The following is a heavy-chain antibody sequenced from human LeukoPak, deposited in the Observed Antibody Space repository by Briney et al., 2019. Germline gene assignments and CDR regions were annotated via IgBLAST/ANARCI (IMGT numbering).Heavy chain of an antibody. D-gene: IGHD7-27*01. V-gene: IGHV4-61*01. CDR2: IYYSGST. J-gene: IGHJ4*02. CDR1: GGSVSSDSYF. CDR3: ARRPTGDPKFDY. Sequence: SETLSLTCTVSGGSVSSDSYFWTWIRQPPGKGLEWIGYIYYSGSTNYNPSLKSRVTISVDTSKNRFSLKLSTVTAADTAVYYCARRPTGDPKFDYWGQGTLVTVSS.